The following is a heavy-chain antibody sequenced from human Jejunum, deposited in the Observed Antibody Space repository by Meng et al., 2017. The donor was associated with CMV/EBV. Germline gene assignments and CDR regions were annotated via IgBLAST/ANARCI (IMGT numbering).Heavy chain of an antibody. D-gene: IGHD2-2*01. CDR3: ARDCSTNCPFQPRGDY. CDR1: FSRYW. J-gene: IGHJ4*02. Sequence: FSRYWMSWVRQAPGKGLEWVATIKSDGSQKHYVDSVKGRFTISRDNAKNSLHLQMDSLRAEDTAVYHCARDCSTNCPFQPRGDYWGQGTLVTVSS. CDR2: IKSDGSQK. V-gene: IGHV3-7*01.